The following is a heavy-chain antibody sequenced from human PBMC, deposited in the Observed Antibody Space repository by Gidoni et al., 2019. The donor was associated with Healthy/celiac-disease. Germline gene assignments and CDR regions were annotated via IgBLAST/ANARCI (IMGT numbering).Heavy chain of an antibody. D-gene: IGHD6-13*01. CDR2: LKSKTDGGTT. CDR3: TTDPRIAAAGHRGGDFDY. J-gene: IGHJ4*02. V-gene: IGHV3-15*07. CDR1: GFTSSTVW. Sequence: EVQLVEPGGGLVKRGGSLRLSWAASGFTSSTVWMNWVRQAPGKGLEWVGQLKSKTDGGTTDYAAPVKGRFTISRDDSKTTLYLQMNSLKTEDTAVYYCTTDPRIAAAGHRGGDFDYWGQGTLVTVSS.